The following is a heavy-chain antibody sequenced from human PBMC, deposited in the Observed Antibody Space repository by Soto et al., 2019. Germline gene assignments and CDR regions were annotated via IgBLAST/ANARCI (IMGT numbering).Heavy chain of an antibody. Sequence: SETLSLTCTVSGGSISSYYWSWIRQPPGKGLEWIGYIYYSGSTNYNPSLKSRVTISVDTSKNQFSLKLSSVTAADTAVYYCARDKIQPYYYGMDVWGQGTTVTVSS. J-gene: IGHJ6*02. CDR1: GGSISSYY. CDR3: ARDKIQPYYYGMDV. V-gene: IGHV4-59*08. D-gene: IGHD5-18*01. CDR2: IYYSGST.